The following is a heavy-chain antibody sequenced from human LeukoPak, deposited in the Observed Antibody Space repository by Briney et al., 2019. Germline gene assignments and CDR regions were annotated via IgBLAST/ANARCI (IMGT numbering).Heavy chain of an antibody. V-gene: IGHV1-18*04. CDR3: ARIGQSSYGYYFDY. J-gene: IGHJ4*02. D-gene: IGHD5-18*01. CDR1: GYIFTGYY. CDR2: ISAYNGNT. Sequence: ASVKVSCKASGYIFTGYYMHWVRQAPGQGLEWMGWISAYNGNTNYAQELQGRVTMTTDTSTSTAYMELRSLRSDDTAVYYCARIGQSSYGYYFDYWGQGTLVTVSS.